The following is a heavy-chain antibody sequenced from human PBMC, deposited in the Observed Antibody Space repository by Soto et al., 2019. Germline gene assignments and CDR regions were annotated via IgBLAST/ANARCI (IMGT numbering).Heavy chain of an antibody. V-gene: IGHV3-21*01. D-gene: IGHD2-2*01. CDR2: ISVSSTYI. CDR1: GFTFSSHT. J-gene: IGHJ4*01. Sequence: EVQLVESGGGLVKPGESLRLSCAASGFTFSSHTMNWVRQAPGKGLEWVSSISVSSTYIYYADSVKGRFTISRDNAKNSVYLQRNSLRAEDTAVYYGARGPGRGYVTEGDYCLDYWGHGTLVTVSS. CDR3: ARGPGRGYVTEGDYCLDY.